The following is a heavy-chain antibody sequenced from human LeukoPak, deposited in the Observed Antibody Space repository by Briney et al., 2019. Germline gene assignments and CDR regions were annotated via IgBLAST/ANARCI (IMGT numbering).Heavy chain of an antibody. Sequence: GGSLRLSCAASGFTFNTYWMTWVRQAPGKGLEWVANINEDGREKYYVDSVKGRIFISRDNARHSLCLQMNNLRAEDTAVYYCAKDRVVRGVMGAFDTWGQGTKVTASS. J-gene: IGHJ3*02. V-gene: IGHV3-7*03. CDR3: AKDRVVRGVMGAFDT. CDR2: INEDGREK. CDR1: GFTFNTYW. D-gene: IGHD3-10*01.